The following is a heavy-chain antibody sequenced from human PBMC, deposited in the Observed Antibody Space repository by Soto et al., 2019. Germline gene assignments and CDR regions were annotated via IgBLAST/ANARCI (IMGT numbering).Heavy chain of an antibody. V-gene: IGHV3-30*18. D-gene: IGHD1-1*01. CDR1: GFSFTTYG. CDR3: AKDGSNLAYYFDY. CDR2: ISYDGSNK. Sequence: QPGGSLRLSCAASGFSFTTYGMHWVRQAPGKGLEWVAVISYDGSNKYYADSVKGRFTISRDNSKNTLYLQMNSLRPEDTAVYYCAKDGSNLAYYFDYWGQGTLVTVSS. J-gene: IGHJ4*02.